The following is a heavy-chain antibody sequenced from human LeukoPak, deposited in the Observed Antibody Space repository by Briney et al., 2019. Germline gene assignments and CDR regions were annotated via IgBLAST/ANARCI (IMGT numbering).Heavy chain of an antibody. D-gene: IGHD3-10*01. J-gene: IGHJ4*02. CDR1: GYSIRSGYY. Sequence: SETLSLTCTVSGYSIRSGYYWGWIRQPPGKGLEWIGSIFHSGRPYYNPSLKSRITISVDTSKNQFSLKLSSVTAADTAIYYCGRDNTMNRGAETYWGQGTLVTVSS. CDR2: IFHSGRP. CDR3: GRDNTMNRGAETY. V-gene: IGHV4-38-2*02.